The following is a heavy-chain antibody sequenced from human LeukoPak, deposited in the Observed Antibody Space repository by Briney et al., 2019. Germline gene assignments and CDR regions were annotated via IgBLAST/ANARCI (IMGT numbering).Heavy chain of an antibody. D-gene: IGHD2-15*01. CDR1: GFTFSNDW. J-gene: IGHJ4*02. CDR2: INTDGRSP. Sequence: AGGSLRLSCAASGFTFSNDWMHWVRQAPGKGLVWLARINTDGRSPRYADSVKGRFTISRDNAKNTLYLQVNSLRAEDTAVYYCARCSYSGGSCPDYWGQGTLVTVSS. V-gene: IGHV3-74*01. CDR3: ARCSYSGGSCPDY.